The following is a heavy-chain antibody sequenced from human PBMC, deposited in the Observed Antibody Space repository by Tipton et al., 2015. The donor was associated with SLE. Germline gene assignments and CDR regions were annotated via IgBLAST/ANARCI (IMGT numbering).Heavy chain of an antibody. D-gene: IGHD3-22*01. J-gene: IGHJ4*02. CDR3: ASVYDSSGYYFYYFDY. Sequence: TLSLTCTVSGGSISSSSYYWGWIRQPPGKGLEGIGSIYFSGSTYYNPSLKSRVTISVDTSKNQFSLKLSSVTAADTAVYYCASVYDSSGYYFYYFDYWGQGTLVTVSS. V-gene: IGHV4-39*07. CDR2: IYFSGST. CDR1: GGSISSSSYY.